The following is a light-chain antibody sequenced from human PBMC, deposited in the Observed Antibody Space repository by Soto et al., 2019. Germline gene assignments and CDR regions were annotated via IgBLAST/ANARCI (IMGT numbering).Light chain of an antibody. Sequence: EIVLAHSPTTMGLSPGERATLSCXXSQSVSSSYLAWYQQKPGQSPRLLIYDASNRATGIPARFSGSGSGTDFTLTISSLEPEDFAVYYCQQRSNWQITFGQGTRLEIK. CDR1: QSVSSSY. CDR2: DAS. CDR3: QQRSNWQIT. J-gene: IGKJ5*01. V-gene: IGKV3D-20*02.